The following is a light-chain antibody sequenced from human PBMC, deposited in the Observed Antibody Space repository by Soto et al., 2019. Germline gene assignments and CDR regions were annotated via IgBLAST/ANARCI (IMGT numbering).Light chain of an antibody. CDR2: SNN. V-gene: IGLV1-44*01. Sequence: QSVLTQPPSASGTPGQRVTISCSGSSSNIGSNTVNCYLHLPRAAPKLLIRSNNQRPSGVPDRFSDSQSGTSASLAISGLQSEDEADYYCAVWDDSLNGYVFGTGTNVTVL. J-gene: IGLJ1*01. CDR3: AVWDDSLNGYV. CDR1: SSNIGSNT.